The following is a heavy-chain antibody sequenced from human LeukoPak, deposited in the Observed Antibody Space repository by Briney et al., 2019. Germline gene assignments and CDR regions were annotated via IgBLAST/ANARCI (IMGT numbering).Heavy chain of an antibody. J-gene: IGHJ4*02. CDR2: INHSGST. D-gene: IGHD3-3*01. V-gene: IGHV4-34*01. CDR1: GGSFSGYY. CDR3: ATLRFLEWLSPYFDY. Sequence: PSETLSLTCAVYGGSFSGYYWSWIRQPPEKGLEWIGEINHSGSTNYNPSLKSRVTISVDTSKNQFSLKLSSVTAADTAVYYCATLRFLEWLSPYFDYWGQGTLVTVSS.